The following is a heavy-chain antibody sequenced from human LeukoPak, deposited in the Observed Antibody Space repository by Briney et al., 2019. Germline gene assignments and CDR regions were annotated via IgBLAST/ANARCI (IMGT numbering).Heavy chain of an antibody. Sequence: SETLSLTCTVSGVSISSYYWSWLRQPAGKGLEWIGRIYSSGSANYNPSLKSRVTMSVDTSKNQFSLKLSSVTAADTAVYYCARVGYGGDLDYWGQGTLVTVSS. CDR3: ARVGYGGDLDY. D-gene: IGHD4-23*01. CDR1: GVSISSYY. CDR2: IYSSGSA. V-gene: IGHV4-4*07. J-gene: IGHJ4*02.